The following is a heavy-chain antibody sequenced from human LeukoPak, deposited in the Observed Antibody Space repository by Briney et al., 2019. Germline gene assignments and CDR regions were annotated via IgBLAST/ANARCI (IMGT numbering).Heavy chain of an antibody. CDR3: AKEHDLWHEEGNWFDP. CDR2: INPDDTG. Sequence: GGSLRLSCLASGFTFSASSMTWVRQVPGKGLEWVSAINPDDTGYYADSVRGRFTVSRDTSKNTLYLQLNRLRAEDTAVYYCAKEHDLWHEEGNWFDPWGRGTLVTVSS. D-gene: IGHD3-3*01. V-gene: IGHV3-23*01. J-gene: IGHJ5*02. CDR1: GFTFSASS.